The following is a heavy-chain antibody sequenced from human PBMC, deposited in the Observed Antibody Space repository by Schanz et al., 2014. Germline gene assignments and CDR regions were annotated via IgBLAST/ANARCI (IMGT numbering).Heavy chain of an antibody. CDR3: ARDQSPYTNSSDVRYFDY. Sequence: VQLEQSGAEVKKPGSSVKVSCKASGGTFSSFGISWVRQAPGQGLEWMGWIIPVLAIADYAQKFQGRVTITADKSTSTASMELSSLRSDDTAVYYCARDQSPYTNSSDVRYFDYWGQGSLVTVSS. V-gene: IGHV1-69*04. CDR2: IIPVLAIA. D-gene: IGHD6-6*01. J-gene: IGHJ4*02. CDR1: GGTFSSFG.